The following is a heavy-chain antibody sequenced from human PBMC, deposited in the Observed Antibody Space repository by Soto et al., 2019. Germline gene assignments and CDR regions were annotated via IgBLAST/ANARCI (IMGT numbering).Heavy chain of an antibody. D-gene: IGHD5-18*01. CDR2: FFIGGNT. V-gene: IGHV4-39*01. J-gene: IGHJ4*02. CDR3: ARHRRDTAMAGLFDY. CDR1: GGSISSSTYY. Sequence: PSETLSLTCTVSGGSISSSTYYWGWMRQPPGKGLEWIASFFIGGNTYYNPSLKSRVAISVDTSKNQFSLKLSSVTAADTAVYYCARHRRDTAMAGLFDYWGQGTLVTVSS.